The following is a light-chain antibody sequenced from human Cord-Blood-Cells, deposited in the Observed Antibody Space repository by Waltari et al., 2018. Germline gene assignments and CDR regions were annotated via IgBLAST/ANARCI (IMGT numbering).Light chain of an antibody. J-gene: IGLJ1*01. Sequence: QSALTPPASVSGSPGQPITISSTGTSSDVGGYNYVSWYQQHPGKAPKLMIYDVSNRPSGVSNRFSGSKSGNTASLTISGLQAEDEADYYCSSYTSSSALGFGTGTKVTVL. V-gene: IGLV2-14*01. CDR1: SSDVGGYNY. CDR2: DVS. CDR3: SSYTSSSALG.